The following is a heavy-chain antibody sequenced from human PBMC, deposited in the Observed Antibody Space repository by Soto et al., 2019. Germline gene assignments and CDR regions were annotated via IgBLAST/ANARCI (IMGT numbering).Heavy chain of an antibody. CDR2: IYYSGST. Sequence: ASEILSLTFSVAWDYISSYYCTRILQPPGKGMEWIGYIYYSGSTNYNPSLKNRVTISVDTSKNQFSLKLSSVTAADTAVYYCARDMIAHDAFDIWGQGTMVTVSS. J-gene: IGHJ3*02. D-gene: IGHD3-22*01. CDR3: ARDMIAHDAFDI. V-gene: IGHV4-59*01. CDR1: WDYISSYY.